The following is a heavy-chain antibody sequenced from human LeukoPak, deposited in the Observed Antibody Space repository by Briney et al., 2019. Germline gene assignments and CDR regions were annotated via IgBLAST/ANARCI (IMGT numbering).Heavy chain of an antibody. CDR3: ARGEVGGSYGIAFDY. Sequence: GASVKVSCKASGYTSISYGISWVRQAPGQGLEWMGWISAYNGNTNYAQKFQGRVTMTTDTSTSTAYMELRSLRSDDTAVYYCARGEVGGSYGIAFDYWGQGTLVTVSS. D-gene: IGHD1-26*01. V-gene: IGHV1-18*01. J-gene: IGHJ4*02. CDR1: GYTSISYG. CDR2: ISAYNGNT.